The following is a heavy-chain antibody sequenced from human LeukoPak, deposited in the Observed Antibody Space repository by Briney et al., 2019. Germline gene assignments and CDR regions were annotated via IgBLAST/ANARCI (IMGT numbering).Heavy chain of an antibody. J-gene: IGHJ4*02. CDR1: GGTFSSYA. D-gene: IGHD6-13*01. Sequence: ASVKVSCKASGGTFSSYAISWVRQAPGQGLEWMGGIVPIFGTANYAQKFQGRVTITADESTSTAYMELSSLRSEDTAVYYCARYLSSWYDYWGQGTLVTVSS. CDR3: ARYLSSWYDY. CDR2: IVPIFGTA. V-gene: IGHV1-69*01.